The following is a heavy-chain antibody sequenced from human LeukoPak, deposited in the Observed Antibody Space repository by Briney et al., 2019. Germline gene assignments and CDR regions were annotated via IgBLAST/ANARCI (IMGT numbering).Heavy chain of an antibody. V-gene: IGHV4-39*01. J-gene: IGHJ5*02. CDR1: GGSISSSSYY. CDR3: ARHVGFITMVRGVINNNWFDH. CDR2: IYYSGSP. Sequence: SETLSLTCTVSGGSISSSSYYWGWLRQPPGTGLEWIGSIYYSGSPYYNPSLKSRVTISVDTSKKQFSLKLSSVTAADTAVYYCARHVGFITMVRGVINNNWFDHWGQGTLVTVSS. D-gene: IGHD3-10*01.